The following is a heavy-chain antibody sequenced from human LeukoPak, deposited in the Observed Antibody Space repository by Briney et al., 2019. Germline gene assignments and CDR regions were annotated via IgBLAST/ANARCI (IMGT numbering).Heavy chain of an antibody. CDR2: ISSSSSTI. Sequence: GRSLRLSCAASGFTFSSYSMNWVRQAPGKGLEWVSYISSSSSTIYYADSVKGRFTISRDNAKNSLYLQMNSLRAEDTAVYYCASGGDYYDSSGPLGSWGQGTLVTVSS. D-gene: IGHD3-22*01. J-gene: IGHJ4*02. CDR3: ASGGDYYDSSGPLGS. CDR1: GFTFSSYS. V-gene: IGHV3-48*04.